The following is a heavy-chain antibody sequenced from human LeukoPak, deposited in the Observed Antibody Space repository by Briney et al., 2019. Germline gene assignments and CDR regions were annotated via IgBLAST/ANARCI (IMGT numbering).Heavy chain of an antibody. D-gene: IGHD3-10*01. V-gene: IGHV4-34*01. Sequence: SETLSLTCAVYGGSFSGYYWSWIRQPPGKGLEWIGEINHSGSTNYNPSLKSRVTISVDTSKNQFSLKLSSVTAADTAVYYCARSGYYYYYYMDVWGKGTTVTISS. CDR3: ARSGYYYYYYMDV. J-gene: IGHJ6*03. CDR1: GGSFSGYY. CDR2: INHSGST.